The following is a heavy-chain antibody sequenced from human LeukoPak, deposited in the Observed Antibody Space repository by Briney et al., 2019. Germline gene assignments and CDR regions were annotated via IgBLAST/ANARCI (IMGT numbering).Heavy chain of an antibody. CDR2: INPNSGCT. D-gene: IGHD6-13*01. J-gene: IGHJ4*02. Sequence: ASVKVSCKASGYTFTGYYMHWERQAPGQGLEWMGRINPNSGCTNYAQKFQGRVTMTRDTSISTAYMELSRLRSDDTAVYYCARDRGSSRNYYSDYSGQGTLVTVSS. CDR3: ARDRGSSRNYYSDY. CDR1: GYTFTGYY. V-gene: IGHV1-2*06.